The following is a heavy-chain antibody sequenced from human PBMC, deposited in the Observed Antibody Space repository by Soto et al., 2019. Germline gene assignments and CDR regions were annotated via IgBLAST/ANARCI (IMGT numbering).Heavy chain of an antibody. CDR1: GYSFASHW. CDR3: ARYSGSYWHYLDF. Sequence: RGESLKISCKGSGYSFASHWVAWVRQMPEKGLEWIGTIYPGDSGTKYSSAFRGQVTISADTSVSTAYLQWRSLEATDSAIYYCARYSGSYWHYLDFWGQGTLVTVSS. D-gene: IGHD1-26*01. J-gene: IGHJ4*02. CDR2: IYPGDSGT. V-gene: IGHV5-51*01.